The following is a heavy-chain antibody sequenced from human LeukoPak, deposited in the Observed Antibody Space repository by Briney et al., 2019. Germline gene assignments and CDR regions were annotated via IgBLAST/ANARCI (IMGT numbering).Heavy chain of an antibody. V-gene: IGHV3-74*01. CDR2: MNSAGTTI. CDR3: IREIQVRASASSGY. Sequence: GGSLRLSCAASGFSLNGYWMHWVRQAAGKGLVWVARMNSAGTTINYADSVKGRFTISRDNAGNALYLHMSSLRADDTAIYYCIREIQVRASASSGYWGQGTLVTVSS. J-gene: IGHJ4*01. CDR1: GFSLNGYW. D-gene: IGHD2-2*01.